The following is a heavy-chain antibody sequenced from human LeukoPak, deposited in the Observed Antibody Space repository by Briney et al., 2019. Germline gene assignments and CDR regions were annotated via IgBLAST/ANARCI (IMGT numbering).Heavy chain of an antibody. Sequence: GGFLRLSCTASGFTFSSSGMNWVRQAPGKGLEWVAFIRFDGSTQYYADSVKGRFTVSRDNSKNTLYLQMNSLRDKDTAVYYCATETRGSYSEYWGQGTPLTVSS. V-gene: IGHV3-30*02. D-gene: IGHD1-26*01. CDR3: ATETRGSYSEY. CDR1: GFTFSSSG. J-gene: IGHJ4*02. CDR2: IRFDGSTQ.